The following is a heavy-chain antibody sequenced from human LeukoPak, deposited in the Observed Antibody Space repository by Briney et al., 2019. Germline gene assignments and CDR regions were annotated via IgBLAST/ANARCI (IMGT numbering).Heavy chain of an antibody. V-gene: IGHV4-38-2*02. CDR2: IYHSGRT. D-gene: IGHD2-2*01. J-gene: IGHJ4*02. Sequence: SETLSLTCTVSGYSISSGYYWGWIRQPPGKGLEWIGIIYHSGRTDYNPSLKSRVTISLDTSKNQFSLKLSSVIAADTAVYYCARATPGYCTSTSCYFDYFDFWGQGTLVTVSS. CDR1: GYSISSGYY. CDR3: ARATPGYCTSTSCYFDYFDF.